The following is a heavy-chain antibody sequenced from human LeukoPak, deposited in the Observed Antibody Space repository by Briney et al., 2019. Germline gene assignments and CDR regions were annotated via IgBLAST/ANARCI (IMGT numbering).Heavy chain of an antibody. CDR2: ISASGGDT. V-gene: IGHV3-23*01. CDR3: ATHFGYCNSGSCSYFDY. CDR1: RFTFSNYA. Sequence: PGGSLRLSCSASRFTFSNYAMSWVRQAPGKGLEWVSAISASGGDTYYTDSVKGRFTVSGDNFKNTLYLQMNSLRAEDTAVYHRATHFGYCNSGSCSYFDYWGQGTLVTVSS. J-gene: IGHJ4*02. D-gene: IGHD2-15*01.